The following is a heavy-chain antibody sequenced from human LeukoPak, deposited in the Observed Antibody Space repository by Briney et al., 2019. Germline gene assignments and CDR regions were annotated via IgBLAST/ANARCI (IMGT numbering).Heavy chain of an antibody. Sequence: PGGSLRLSCAASGFTVSSNYMSWVRQAPGKGLEGVTVIYSGGSTYYADSVKSRFTISRDNSKNTLYLQMNSLRAEDTAVYYCAVGGSYYEFAFDIWGQGTMVTVSS. CDR2: IYSGGST. CDR3: AVGGSYYEFAFDI. CDR1: GFTVSSNY. V-gene: IGHV3-53*01. D-gene: IGHD1-26*01. J-gene: IGHJ3*02.